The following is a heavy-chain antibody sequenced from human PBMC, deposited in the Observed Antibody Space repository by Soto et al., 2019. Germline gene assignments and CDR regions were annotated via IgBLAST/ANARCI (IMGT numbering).Heavy chain of an antibody. CDR1: GGSINSGGYY. J-gene: IGHJ4*02. Sequence: QVQLQESGPGLVKPSQTLSLTCTVSGGSINSGGYYWSWIRQHPGKGLEWIGYIYYSGSTYYNPSLKSRVTISVDTSKNQFSLKLSSVTAADTAVYYCARGHAGNIVATIGYGLDYWGQGTLVTVSS. CDR2: IYYSGST. V-gene: IGHV4-31*03. CDR3: ARGHAGNIVATIGYGLDY. D-gene: IGHD5-12*01.